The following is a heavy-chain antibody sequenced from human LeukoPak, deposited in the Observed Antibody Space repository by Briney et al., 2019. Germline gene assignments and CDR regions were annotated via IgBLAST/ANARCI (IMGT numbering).Heavy chain of an antibody. CDR1: GFTFSSYW. V-gene: IGHV3-7*01. CDR3: ARDGQDDYGDYGPLDY. CDR2: IKQDGSEK. J-gene: IGHJ4*02. Sequence: GGSLRLSCAASGFTFSSYWMSWVRQAPGKGLEWVANIKQDGSEKYYVDSVKGRFTISRDNSKNTLYLQMNSLRAEDTAVYYCARDGQDDYGDYGPLDYWGQGTLVTVSS. D-gene: IGHD4-17*01.